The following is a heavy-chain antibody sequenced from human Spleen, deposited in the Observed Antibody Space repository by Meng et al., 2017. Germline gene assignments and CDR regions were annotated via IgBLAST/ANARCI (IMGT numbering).Heavy chain of an antibody. CDR3: ARGPTTMAHDFDY. J-gene: IGHJ4*02. D-gene: IGHD4-11*01. CDR1: GGSFSDYY. CDR2: INHSGST. V-gene: IGHV4-34*01. Sequence: QVHLKQWGAGSLKPSETLSLTCVVSGGSFSDYYWSWIRQPPGKGLEWIGEINHSGSTNYNPSLESRATISVDTSQNNLSLKLSSVTAADSAVYYCARGPTTMAHDFDYWGQGTLVTASS.